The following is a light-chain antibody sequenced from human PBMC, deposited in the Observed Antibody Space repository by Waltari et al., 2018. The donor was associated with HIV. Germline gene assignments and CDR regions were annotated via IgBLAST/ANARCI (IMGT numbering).Light chain of an antibody. V-gene: IGKV1-17*02. CDR2: GAS. J-gene: IGKJ2*01. Sequence: DIQMTQSHSSLSASVGDSFSMTCRETQDIGHDLASYKHRPGSGPRRLICGASTLQRGVPPRFIGRGSGTDFTLIINNLQPDDLATYYCLQNNTFLITFGQGTKVEI. CDR1: QDIGHD. CDR3: LQNNTFLIT.